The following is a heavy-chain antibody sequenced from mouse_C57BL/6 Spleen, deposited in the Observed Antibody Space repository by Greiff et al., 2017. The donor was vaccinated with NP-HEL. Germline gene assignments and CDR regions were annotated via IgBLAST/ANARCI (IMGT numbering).Heavy chain of an antibody. J-gene: IGHJ4*01. D-gene: IGHD2-3*01. CDR1: GYTFTDYY. CDR2: IYPGSGNT. CDR3: ARCDGYYAMDY. V-gene: IGHV1-76*01. Sequence: QVQLQQSGAELVRPGASVKLSCKASGYTFTDYYINWVKQRPGQGLEWIARIYPGSGNTYYNEKFKGKATLTAEKSSSTAYMQLSSLTSEDSAVYFCARCDGYYAMDYWGQGTSVTVSS.